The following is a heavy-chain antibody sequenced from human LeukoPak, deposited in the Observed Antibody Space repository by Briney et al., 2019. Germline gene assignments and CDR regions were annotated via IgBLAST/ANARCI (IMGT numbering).Heavy chain of an antibody. Sequence: GGSLRLSCAASGFTFSSYGMYWVRQAPGKGLEWVAFIRYDGSNKYYADSVKGRFTVSRDNSKNTLYLQTKSLRAEDTAVYYCAKGGGYEAQYYYYYLDVWGKGTTVTISS. V-gene: IGHV3-30*02. D-gene: IGHD5-12*01. CDR2: IRYDGSNK. J-gene: IGHJ6*03. CDR1: GFTFSSYG. CDR3: AKGGGYEAQYYYYYLDV.